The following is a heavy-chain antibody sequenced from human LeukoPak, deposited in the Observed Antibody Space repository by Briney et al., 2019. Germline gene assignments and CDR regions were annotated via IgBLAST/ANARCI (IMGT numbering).Heavy chain of an antibody. CDR2: IRYDGNLK. Sequence: GGSLRLSCAASGFNFSAYGMHWVRQAPGKGLEWVAFIRYDGNLKYYADSVKGRFTISRDNSKNTLDLQMNSLRVEDTAVYYCAKPTSLKDANYGLTGTNYWSQGILVTVSS. V-gene: IGHV3-30*02. J-gene: IGHJ4*02. CDR3: AKPTSLKDANYGLTGTNY. D-gene: IGHD1-14*01. CDR1: GFNFSAYG.